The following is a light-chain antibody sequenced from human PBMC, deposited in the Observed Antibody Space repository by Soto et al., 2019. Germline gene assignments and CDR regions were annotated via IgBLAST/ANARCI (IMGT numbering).Light chain of an antibody. CDR1: QSVSSSY. CDR3: QQYGSSPIT. V-gene: IGKV3-20*01. CDR2: GAS. Sequence: EIVLTQSPGTLSLSPGERATLSCRASQSVSSSYLAWYQQKPGQAPRLLIYGASNRAIGIPDRFSSSGSGTDFTLTISRLEPEDFAVYYCQQYGSSPITFGQGTRLEIK. J-gene: IGKJ5*01.